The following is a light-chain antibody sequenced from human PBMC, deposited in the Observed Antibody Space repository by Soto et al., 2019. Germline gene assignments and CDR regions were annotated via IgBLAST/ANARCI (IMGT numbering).Light chain of an antibody. Sequence: SYELTQPPSVSVAPGKTARITCGGNNIGSKSVHWYQQKPGQAPVLVIYYDSDRPSGIPERFSGSNSGNTATLTIRRVEAGDEADYYCQVWDSSSDHYVFGTGTQLTVL. J-gene: IGLJ1*01. V-gene: IGLV3-21*04. CDR2: YDS. CDR1: NIGSKS. CDR3: QVWDSSSDHYV.